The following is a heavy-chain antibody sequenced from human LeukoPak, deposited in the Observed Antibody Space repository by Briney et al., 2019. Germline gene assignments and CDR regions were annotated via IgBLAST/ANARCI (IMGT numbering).Heavy chain of an antibody. CDR1: GGTFSSYT. CDR3: ARDSETYYYDSSGYYNP. CDR2: IIPIFGTA. D-gene: IGHD3-22*01. V-gene: IGHV1-69*05. Sequence: SVKVSCKASGGTFSSYTISWVRQAPGQGLEWMGGIIPIFGTANYAQKFQGRFTITRNTSISTAYMELSSLRSEDTAVYYCARDSETYYYDSSGYYNPWGQGTLVTVSS. J-gene: IGHJ5*02.